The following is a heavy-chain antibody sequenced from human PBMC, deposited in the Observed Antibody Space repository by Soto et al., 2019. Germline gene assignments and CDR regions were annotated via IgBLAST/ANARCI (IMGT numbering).Heavy chain of an antibody. CDR3: AREERSSWYGDFDY. CDR2: INAGNGNT. Sequence: ASVKVSCKASGYTFTSYAMHWVRQAPGQRLEWMGWINAGNGNTKYSQKFQGRVTITRDTSASTAYMELSSLRSEDTAVYYCAREERSSWYGDFDYWGQGTLVTVSS. V-gene: IGHV1-3*01. CDR1: GYTFTSYA. D-gene: IGHD6-13*01. J-gene: IGHJ4*02.